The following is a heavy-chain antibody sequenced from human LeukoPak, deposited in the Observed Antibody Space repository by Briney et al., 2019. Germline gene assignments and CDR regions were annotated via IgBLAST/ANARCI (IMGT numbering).Heavy chain of an antibody. D-gene: IGHD3-16*01. V-gene: IGHV3-23*01. CDR1: GFTFSSSA. CDR2: ISGSGGST. J-gene: IGHJ5*01. CDR3: AKRREPVSLGEGLDS. Sequence: GGSLRLSCAASGFTFSSSAMSWVRQAPGKGLEWVSTISGSGGSTYYADSVKGRFTISRDNSRSTLYLQMNSLRAEDTAIYYCAKRREPVSLGEGLDSWGQGTLVTVSS.